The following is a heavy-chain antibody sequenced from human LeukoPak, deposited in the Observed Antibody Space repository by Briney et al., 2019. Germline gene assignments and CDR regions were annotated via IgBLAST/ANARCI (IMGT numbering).Heavy chain of an antibody. CDR1: GFTFSSYA. CDR2: ISGSGGST. Sequence: PGGSLRLSCAASGFTFSSYAMSWVRQAPGEGLEWVSAISGSGGSTYYADSVKGRFTISRDNSKNTLYLQMNSLRAEDTAVYYCAKDCVVYYYDSSGYYRGGEYDYWGQGTLVTVSS. D-gene: IGHD3-22*01. J-gene: IGHJ4*02. CDR3: AKDCVVYYYDSSGYYRGGEYDY. V-gene: IGHV3-23*01.